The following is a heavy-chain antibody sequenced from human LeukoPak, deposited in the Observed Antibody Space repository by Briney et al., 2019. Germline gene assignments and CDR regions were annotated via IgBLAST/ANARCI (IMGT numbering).Heavy chain of an antibody. D-gene: IGHD3-10*01. J-gene: IGHJ4*02. CDR3: ARVLYGSGSYYTEPIDY. CDR2: ISVSGDFT. V-gene: IGHV3-23*01. CDR1: GFTFSSYA. Sequence: GGSLRLSCAASGFTFSSYAMSWVRQAPGKGLEWVSGISVSGDFTYYADSVKGRFTISRDNSKNTLYLQINSLRAEDTAVYYCARVLYGSGSYYTEPIDYWGQGTLVTVSS.